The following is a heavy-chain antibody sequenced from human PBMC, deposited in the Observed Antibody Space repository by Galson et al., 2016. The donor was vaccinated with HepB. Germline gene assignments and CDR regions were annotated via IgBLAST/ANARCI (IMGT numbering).Heavy chain of an antibody. CDR2: IHYSGST. J-gene: IGHJ4*02. CDR1: GGSIRVYY. Sequence: SETLSLTCTVSGGSIRVYYWSWIRQPPGKGLEWIGYIHYSGSTNYNPSLKSRVPISVDTSQNQFSLKMSSVTAADTAVYYCTRGAKGIVGAADYWGQGTLVTVSS. V-gene: IGHV4-59*01. CDR3: TRGAKGIVGAADY. D-gene: IGHD1-26*01.